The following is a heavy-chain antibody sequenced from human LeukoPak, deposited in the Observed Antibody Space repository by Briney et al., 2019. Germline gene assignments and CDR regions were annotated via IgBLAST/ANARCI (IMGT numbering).Heavy chain of an antibody. Sequence: SETLSLTCTVSGGSISHYYWSWIRQPPGKGLEWIGYIYYSGTTNYNPSLKSRVTISVDTSKNQFSLKLDSVTAADTAVYYCAREDPQTKVPEGMDVWGQGTTVTVSS. V-gene: IGHV4-59*01. CDR2: IYYSGTT. CDR3: AREDPQTKVPEGMDV. D-gene: IGHD4/OR15-4a*01. J-gene: IGHJ6*02. CDR1: GGSISHYY.